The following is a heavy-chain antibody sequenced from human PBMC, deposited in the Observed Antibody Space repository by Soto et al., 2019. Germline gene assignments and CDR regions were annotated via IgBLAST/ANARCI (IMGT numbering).Heavy chain of an antibody. D-gene: IGHD3-22*01. CDR2: IYYSGST. Sequence: QVQLQESGPGLVKPSQTLSLTCTVSGGSISSGDYYWSWIRQPPGKGLEWIGYIYYSGSTYYNPSLKSRVTLSVDTSKNQFSLKLSSVTAADTAVYYCARGNYYDSSGYYRYFDYWGQGTLVTVSS. J-gene: IGHJ4*02. CDR3: ARGNYYDSSGYYRYFDY. CDR1: GGSISSGDYY. V-gene: IGHV4-30-4*01.